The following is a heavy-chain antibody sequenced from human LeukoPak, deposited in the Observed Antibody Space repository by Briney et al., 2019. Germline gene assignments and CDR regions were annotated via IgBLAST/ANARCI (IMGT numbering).Heavy chain of an antibody. D-gene: IGHD6-19*01. V-gene: IGHV3-23*01. CDR2: ISGSGGST. CDR3: AACLYISGWYANY. J-gene: IGHJ4*02. CDR1: GFTFSSYA. Sequence: GGSLRLSCAASGFTFSSYAMSWVRQAPGKGLEWVSAISGSGGSTYYADSVKGRFTISRDNSKNTLYLQMNSLRAEDTAVYYCAACLYISGWYANYWGQGTLVTVSS.